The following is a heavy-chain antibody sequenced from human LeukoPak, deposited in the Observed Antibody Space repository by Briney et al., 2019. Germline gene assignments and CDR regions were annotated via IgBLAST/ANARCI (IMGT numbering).Heavy chain of an antibody. D-gene: IGHD1-1*01. CDR3: GKKFGLPTTTERSLQY. CDR2: LSGDSDIT. Sequence: GRSLRLSCTPSGFSFTSYAMNCGRQAPGKHLEGLSVLSGDSDITHYAVSVKGRFTISRDNSKNTLSLQMNSLRAEDTAIYYCGKKFGLPTTTERSLQYWGQGTLVTVSS. CDR1: GFSFTSYA. J-gene: IGHJ4*02. V-gene: IGHV3-23*01.